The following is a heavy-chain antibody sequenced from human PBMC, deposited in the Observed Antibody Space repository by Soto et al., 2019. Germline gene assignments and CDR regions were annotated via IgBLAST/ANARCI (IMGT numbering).Heavy chain of an antibody. CDR2: INPRGGCT. CDR1: GYTFTSYY. Sequence: ASVKVSCKASGYTFTSYYMHWVRQAPGQGLEWMGIINPRGGCTSYAQKFQGRVTMTRDTSTSTVYMELSGLRSEDTAVYYCARGGSYYDSSGYYCFDYWGQGTLVTVSS. CDR3: ARGGSYYDSSGYYCFDY. J-gene: IGHJ4*02. V-gene: IGHV1-46*01. D-gene: IGHD3-22*01.